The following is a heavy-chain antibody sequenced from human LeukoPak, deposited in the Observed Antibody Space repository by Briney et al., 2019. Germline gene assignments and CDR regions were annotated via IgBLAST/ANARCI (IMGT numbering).Heavy chain of an antibody. J-gene: IGHJ5*02. CDR2: INHSGST. D-gene: IGHD3-10*01. V-gene: IGHV4-34*01. Sequence: SETLSLTCAVSGGSFSGYYWSWIRQPPGKGLEWIGEINHSGSTNYNPSLKSRVTISVDTSKNQFSLKLSSVTAADTAVYYCARTWFGELRFDPWGQGTLVTVSS. CDR3: ARTWFGELRFDP. CDR1: GGSFSGYY.